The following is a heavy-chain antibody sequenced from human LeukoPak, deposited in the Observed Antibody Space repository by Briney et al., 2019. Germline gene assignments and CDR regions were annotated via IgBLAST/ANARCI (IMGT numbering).Heavy chain of an antibody. CDR2: INHSGST. Sequence: SETLSLTCAVYGGSFSGYYWSWIRQPPGKGLEWIGEINHSGSTNYNPSLKSRVTISVDTSKNQFSLKLSSVTAADTAVYYCARGPGQWLVPLDYWGKGTLVTVPS. D-gene: IGHD6-19*01. V-gene: IGHV4-34*01. CDR1: GGSFSGYY. CDR3: ARGPGQWLVPLDY. J-gene: IGHJ4*02.